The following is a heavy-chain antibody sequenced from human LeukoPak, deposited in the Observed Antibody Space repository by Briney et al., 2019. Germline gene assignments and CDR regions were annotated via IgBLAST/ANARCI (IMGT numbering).Heavy chain of an antibody. D-gene: IGHD6-6*01. V-gene: IGHV3-30*18. Sequence: GGALRLSRVASRFTFRSDVLHWVRPAPRKGLEWVAFISFDGNIKYFADSVKGRFTISRDNSKNTVYLQMNSLRAEDTAVYYCGKDLATKYTLHYWGQGTLVTVSS. J-gene: IGHJ4*02. CDR3: GKDLATKYTLHY. CDR2: ISFDGNIK. CDR1: RFTFRSDV.